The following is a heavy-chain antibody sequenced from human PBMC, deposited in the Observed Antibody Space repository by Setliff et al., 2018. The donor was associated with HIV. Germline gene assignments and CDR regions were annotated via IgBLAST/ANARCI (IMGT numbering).Heavy chain of an antibody. CDR3: ARGDGYRGNDAYYDTGLDV. CDR1: GYSISSGYY. D-gene: IGHD5-12*01. CDR2: IYHSGST. Sequence: SETLSLTCAVSGYSISSGYYWGWIRQPPGKGLEWIGSIYHSGSTYYNPSLKSRVTISLDTSKNHFSLKLSSVTAADTAVYYCARGDGYRGNDAYYDTGLDVWGQGITVTVSS. V-gene: IGHV4-38-2*01. J-gene: IGHJ6*02.